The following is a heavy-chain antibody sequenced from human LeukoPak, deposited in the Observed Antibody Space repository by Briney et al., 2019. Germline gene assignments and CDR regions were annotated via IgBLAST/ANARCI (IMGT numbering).Heavy chain of an antibody. CDR2: IYTSGST. J-gene: IGHJ4*02. CDR3: AREVECYDSSGYYYVFYFDY. Sequence: SETLSLTCTVSGGSISSGSYYWSWIRQPAGKGLEWIGRIYTSGSTNYNPSLKSRVTISVDTSKNQFSLKRSSVTAADTAVYYCAREVECYDSSGYYYVFYFDYWGQGTLVTVSS. CDR1: GGSISSGSYY. D-gene: IGHD3-22*01. V-gene: IGHV4-61*02.